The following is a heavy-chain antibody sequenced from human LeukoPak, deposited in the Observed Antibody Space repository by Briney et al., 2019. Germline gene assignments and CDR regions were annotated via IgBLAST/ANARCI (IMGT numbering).Heavy chain of an antibody. D-gene: IGHD6-19*01. J-gene: IGHJ4*02. CDR3: ARDYSSGWPNFDY. Sequence: ASVKVSCTASGYTFTTYGITWVRQAPGQGLEWMGWISAYNGNTNYAQKLQGRVTMTTDTSTSTAYMELRSLRSDDTAVYYCARDYSSGWPNFDYWGQGTLVTVSS. CDR1: GYTFTTYG. CDR2: ISAYNGNT. V-gene: IGHV1-18*01.